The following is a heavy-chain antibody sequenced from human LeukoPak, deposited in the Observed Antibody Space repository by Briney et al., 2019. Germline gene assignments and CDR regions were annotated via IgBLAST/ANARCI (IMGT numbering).Heavy chain of an antibody. J-gene: IGHJ6*02. CDR2: IRYSGST. CDR3: PRTSHSGYMVRGVLYYGMDV. V-gene: IGHV4-39*01. CDR1: GGSISGDGYD. Sequence: KPSETLSLTCSVSGGSISGDGYDWGWIRRPPGKGLEWIGRIRYSGSTCYKTSLKSRVTIDVDTSKNQFSLKLSSVTAADTAVYYCPRTSHSGYMVRGVLYYGMDVWGQGTTVTVSS. D-gene: IGHD3-10*01.